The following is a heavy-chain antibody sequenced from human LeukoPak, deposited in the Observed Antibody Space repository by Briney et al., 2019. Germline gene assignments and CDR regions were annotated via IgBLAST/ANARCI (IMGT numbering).Heavy chain of an antibody. V-gene: IGHV4-34*01. CDR1: GGSFSGYY. Sequence: PSETLSLTCAVYGGSFSGYYWSWIRQPPGKGLEWIGQINHSGSTNYSPSLKSRVTISVDTSKNQFSLRLSSVTAADTAVYYCARGQRDGYKPFNYWGQGTLVTVSS. J-gene: IGHJ4*02. CDR2: INHSGST. CDR3: ARGQRDGYKPFNY. D-gene: IGHD5-24*01.